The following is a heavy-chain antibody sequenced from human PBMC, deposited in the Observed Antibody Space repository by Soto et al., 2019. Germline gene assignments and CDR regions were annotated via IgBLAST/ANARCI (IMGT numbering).Heavy chain of an antibody. J-gene: IGHJ6*02. CDR3: ARTDRDFYGLDV. CDR2: ISAAGDP. CDR1: GFTFRNYD. Sequence: EVQLVESGGGLVQPGGSLRLSCEASGFTFRNYDMHWVRQGTRKGLEWVSGISAAGDPDYADSVEGRFTISRENAQNSFFLQMNRLRVGDTAVYYCARTDRDFYGLDVWGQGTTVIVSS. V-gene: IGHV3-13*05.